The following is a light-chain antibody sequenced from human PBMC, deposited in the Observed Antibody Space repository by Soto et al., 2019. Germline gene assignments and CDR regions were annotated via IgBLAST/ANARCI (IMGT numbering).Light chain of an antibody. CDR1: VLEKKY. Sequence: SSELTQPSSVSVSPGQTARITCSGEVLEKKYAGWFQQKPGQAPVLVIYKDSERPSGIPERFSGSSSGTTVTLTISGAQVEDEADYYCYSAADNNLGVFGGGTKLTVL. CDR3: YSAADNNLGV. CDR2: KDS. V-gene: IGLV3-27*01. J-gene: IGLJ2*01.